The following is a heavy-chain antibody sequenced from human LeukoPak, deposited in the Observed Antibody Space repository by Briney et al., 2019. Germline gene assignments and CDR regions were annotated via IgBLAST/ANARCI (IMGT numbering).Heavy chain of an antibody. CDR1: GLIVSSNY. CDR3: ARDRSGMYGELDY. Sequence: GGSLRLSCAASGLIVSSNYMSWVRQAPGKGLEWVSIIYNGGNTYYADSVKGRFSISRESSKNTLYLQMNSLRAEDTAVYYCARDRSGMYGELDYWGQGTLVTVSS. V-gene: IGHV3-66*01. J-gene: IGHJ4*02. D-gene: IGHD1-26*01. CDR2: IYNGGNT.